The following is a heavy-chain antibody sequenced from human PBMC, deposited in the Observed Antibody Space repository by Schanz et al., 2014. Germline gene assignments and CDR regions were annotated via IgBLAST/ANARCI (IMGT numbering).Heavy chain of an antibody. CDR2: IFLNDGGT. CDR1: GNIFTNYY. J-gene: IGHJ4*02. CDR3: ARERPRKGDFDY. D-gene: IGHD1-26*01. V-gene: IGHV1-46*01. Sequence: QLQLVQSGAEVKRPGASAKVTCKASGNIFTNYYMQWVRQAPGQGLEWLGTIFLNDGGTHSAEKFQGRIIMTRDTSTSTVYLDLSSLRSEDTAVYYCARERPRKGDFDYWGQGTLVTVSS.